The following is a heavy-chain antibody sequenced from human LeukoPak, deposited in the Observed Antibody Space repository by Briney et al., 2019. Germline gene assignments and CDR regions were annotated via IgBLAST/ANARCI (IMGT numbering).Heavy chain of an antibody. CDR3: ARDKIVGATHFDY. V-gene: IGHV3-7*01. CDR2: IKQDGSEK. J-gene: IGHJ4*02. D-gene: IGHD1-26*01. CDR1: GFTFSNYW. Sequence: LPGGSLRLSCAASGFTFSNYWMSWVRQAPGKGLEWVANIKQDGSEKYYVDSVKGQFTISRDNAKNSLYLQMNSLRAEDTAVYYCARDKIVGATHFDYWGQGTLVTVSS.